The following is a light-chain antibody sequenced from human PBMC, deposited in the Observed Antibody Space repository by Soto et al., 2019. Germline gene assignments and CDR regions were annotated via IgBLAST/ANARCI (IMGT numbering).Light chain of an antibody. CDR3: QQRSNWPRT. Sequence: EIVLTQPPATLSLSPGERATLSCRTSQSVINYLSWYQQKPGQAPRLLIYNASNRATGIPARFSGSGSGTDFTLTISSVEAEDFALYYCQQRSNWPRTFGQGTKVDIK. V-gene: IGKV3-11*01. CDR1: QSVINY. J-gene: IGKJ1*01. CDR2: NAS.